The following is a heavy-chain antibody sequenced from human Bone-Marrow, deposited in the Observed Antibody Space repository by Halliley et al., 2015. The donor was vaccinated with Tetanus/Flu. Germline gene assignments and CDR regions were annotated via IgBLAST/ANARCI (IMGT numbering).Heavy chain of an antibody. J-gene: IGHJ4*02. Sequence: SLRLSCAASGFTFNIYAMTWVRQAPGKGLEWVSGISASGDSTYYGDSVKGRFIISRDNSKNTLYLQMSSLRAEDTAIYSCATGRFGELSGHFDYWGQGTLVTVSS. D-gene: IGHD3-10*01. CDR3: ATGRFGELSGHFDY. CDR2: ISASGDST. CDR1: GFTFNIYA. V-gene: IGHV3-23*01.